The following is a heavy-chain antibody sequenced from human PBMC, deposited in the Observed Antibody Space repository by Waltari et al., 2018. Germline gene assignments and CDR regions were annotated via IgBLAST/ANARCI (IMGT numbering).Heavy chain of an antibody. J-gene: IGHJ4*02. Sequence: EVQLVTSGGGLVQPGRSLRLACVGSGLRFVGYAMYWVRQRPGKGLEWLSGIGWNSGAIGYADSVRGRFSTYRDNARKSLYLQMGRLRPEDTALYYCVKGGWGFGAFYEQHWGQGIQVTVSS. CDR2: IGWNSGAI. CDR3: VKGGWGFGAFYEQH. V-gene: IGHV3-9*01. CDR1: GLRFVGYA. D-gene: IGHD3-10*01.